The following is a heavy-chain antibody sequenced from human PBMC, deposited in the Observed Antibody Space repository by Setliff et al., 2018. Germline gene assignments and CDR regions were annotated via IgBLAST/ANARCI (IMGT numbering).Heavy chain of an antibody. D-gene: IGHD1-26*01. CDR1: GDTSTTYA. J-gene: IGHJ4*02. V-gene: IGHV1-3*01. CDR3: ARGDVYSGSYYHLDY. CDR2: INAGNGNI. Sequence: RASVKVSCKASGDTSTTYAIHWVRQAPGQGLEWMGWINAGNGNIRYSQNFQGRVTITRDTSASTAYMELSSLTSEDTAIYYCARGDVYSGSYYHLDYWGQGTLVTVSS.